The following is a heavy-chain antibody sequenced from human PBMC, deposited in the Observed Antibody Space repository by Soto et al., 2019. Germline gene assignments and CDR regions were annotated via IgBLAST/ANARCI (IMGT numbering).Heavy chain of an antibody. CDR2: IYYSGST. J-gene: IGHJ3*02. CDR3: ARHPGFLYDGGAFDI. V-gene: IGHV4-39*01. CDR1: GGSISSSSYY. Sequence: PSETLSLTCTVSGGSISSSSYYWGWIRQPPGKGLEWIGSIYYSGSTYYNPSLKSRVTISVDTSKNQFSLKLSSVTAADTAVYYCARHPGFLYDGGAFDIWGQGTMVTVSS. D-gene: IGHD3-16*01.